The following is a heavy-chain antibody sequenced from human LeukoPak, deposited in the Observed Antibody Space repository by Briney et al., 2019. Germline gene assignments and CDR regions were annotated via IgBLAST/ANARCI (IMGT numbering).Heavy chain of an antibody. V-gene: IGHV4-61*02. J-gene: IGHJ4*02. Sequence: SETLSLTCTVSGGSISSGNYYWSWIRQPAGKGLEWIGRIYTSGSTNYNPSLKSRVTISVDTSKNQFSLKLSSVTAADTAVYYCARESLSSGYYFDYWGQGTLVTVSS. CDR3: ARESLSSGYYFDY. CDR1: GGSISSGNYY. D-gene: IGHD3-22*01. CDR2: IYTSGST.